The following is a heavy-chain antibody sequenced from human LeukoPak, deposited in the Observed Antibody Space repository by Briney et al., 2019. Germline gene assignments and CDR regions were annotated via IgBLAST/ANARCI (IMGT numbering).Heavy chain of an antibody. CDR1: GYSISSGYY. CDR2: IYHGGST. Sequence: SETLSLTCTVSGYSISSGYYWGWIRQPPGKGLEWIGSIYHGGSTYYNPSLKSRVTISVDKSKNQFSLKLSSVTAADTAVYYCARAGSSSWYFDYWGQGTLVTVSS. J-gene: IGHJ4*02. V-gene: IGHV4-38-2*02. CDR3: ARAGSSSWYFDY. D-gene: IGHD6-13*01.